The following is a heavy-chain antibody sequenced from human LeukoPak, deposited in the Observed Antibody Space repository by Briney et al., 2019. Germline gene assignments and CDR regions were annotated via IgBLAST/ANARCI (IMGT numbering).Heavy chain of an antibody. CDR3: ARSIIVGATPWAFDI. Sequence: ASVKISCKVSGYTFTDYYMHWVQQAPGKGLEWMGLVDPEDGETIYAEKFQGRVTITADTSTDTAYMELSRLRSDDTAVYYCARSIIVGATPWAFDIWGQGTMVTVSS. CDR1: GYTFTDYY. J-gene: IGHJ3*02. CDR2: VDPEDGET. V-gene: IGHV1-69-2*01. D-gene: IGHD1-26*01.